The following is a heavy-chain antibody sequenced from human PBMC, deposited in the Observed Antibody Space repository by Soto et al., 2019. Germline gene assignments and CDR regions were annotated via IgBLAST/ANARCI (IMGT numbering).Heavy chain of an antibody. D-gene: IGHD2-15*01. CDR1: GFTCSSYS. CDR3: ARDSSVVAATFDY. CDR2: ISSSSSYI. Sequence: WGSLRLSCAASGFTCSSYSMNWVRQAPGKGLEWVSSISSSSSYIYYADSVKGRFTISRDNAKNSLYLQMNSLRAEDTAVYYCARDSSVVAATFDYWGQGTLVTVSS. J-gene: IGHJ4*02. V-gene: IGHV3-21*01.